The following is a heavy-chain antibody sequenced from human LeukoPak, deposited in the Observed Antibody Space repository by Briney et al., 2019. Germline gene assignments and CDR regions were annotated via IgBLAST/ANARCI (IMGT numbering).Heavy chain of an antibody. D-gene: IGHD1-1*01. CDR2: INGHNGNT. CDR1: GYTFTSYG. CDR3: AKAPSAHWPSDY. V-gene: IGHV1-18*01. Sequence: ASVKVSCXASGYTFTSYGITWVRQARGQGLEWMGWINGHNGNTHYAQNLQDRITMTTDTSSTTVYMELRSLKSDDTAVYFCAKAPSAHWPSDYWGQGTLVTVSS. J-gene: IGHJ4*02.